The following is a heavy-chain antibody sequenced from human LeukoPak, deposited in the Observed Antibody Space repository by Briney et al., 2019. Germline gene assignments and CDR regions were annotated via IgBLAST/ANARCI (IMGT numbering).Heavy chain of an antibody. J-gene: IGHJ4*02. CDR2: IDTSGTTT. V-gene: IGHV3-48*03. Sequence: GGSLRLSCAAYGFTFSIYEMNWVRQAPGKGLEWISYIDTSGTTTYYADSVRGRFTVSRDNTKNSLYLQMNTLRAEDTAVYYCAAVIDYWGQGTLVTVSS. CDR1: GFTFSIYE. CDR3: AAVIDY.